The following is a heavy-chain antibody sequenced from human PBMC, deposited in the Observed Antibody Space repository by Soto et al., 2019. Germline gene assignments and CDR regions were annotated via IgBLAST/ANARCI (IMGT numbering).Heavy chain of an antibody. CDR3: AKDWGSSGWFNWFDP. V-gene: IGHV3-30*18. Sequence: QVQLVESGGGVVQPGRSLRLSCVASGFTLSNTGMHWVRQAPGKGLEWVAMISHDGSNTYYGDSVKGRFTISTDNSLNTLYLQMDSLRPEDTSVYYCAKDWGSSGWFNWFDPWGQGTLVTVSS. J-gene: IGHJ5*02. CDR2: ISHDGSNT. CDR1: GFTLSNTG. D-gene: IGHD6-19*01.